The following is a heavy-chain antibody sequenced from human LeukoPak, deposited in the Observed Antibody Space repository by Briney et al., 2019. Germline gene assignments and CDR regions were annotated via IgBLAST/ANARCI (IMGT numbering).Heavy chain of an antibody. CDR3: ARTRGSHISMAYLDY. V-gene: IGHV1-2*02. CDR1: GYTFTGHS. Sequence: GASVKVSCKASGYTFTGHSMYWVRQAPGQGLEWMGCIKPNSGGTNYAQKFQGRVTMTRDTSISTAYIELSRLRSDDTAVYYCARTRGSHISMAYLDYWGQGTLVTVSS. D-gene: IGHD2/OR15-2a*01. CDR2: IKPNSGGT. J-gene: IGHJ4*02.